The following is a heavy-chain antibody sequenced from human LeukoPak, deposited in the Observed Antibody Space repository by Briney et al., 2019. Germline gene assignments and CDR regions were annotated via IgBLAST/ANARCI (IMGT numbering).Heavy chain of an antibody. CDR3: AKDGDDRIDY. V-gene: IGHV3-30*02. D-gene: IGHD7-27*01. CDR2: IRYDGGET. Sequence: GGSLRLSCGASGFTFNRRGMHWVRQAPGKGLEWVAFIRYDGGETFYADFVKGRFTISQDNSKNTLSLQLNTLRPEDTALYYCAKDGDDRIDYWGPGTLVTVSS. CDR1: GFTFNRRG. J-gene: IGHJ4*02.